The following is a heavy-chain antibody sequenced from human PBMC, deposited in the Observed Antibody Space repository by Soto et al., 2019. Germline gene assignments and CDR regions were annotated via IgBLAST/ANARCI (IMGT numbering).Heavy chain of an antibody. V-gene: IGHV3-23*01. CDR2: IGGSGETT. Sequence: GGSLRLSCAASGFPFSTTDMSWVRQAPGKGLEWVSTIGGSGETTYYADSVKGRFTISRDNSKNTLYLQMNSLRADDTALYYCAKNSGRLNTWGQGALVTVSS. CDR1: GFPFSTTD. D-gene: IGHD3-10*01. CDR3: AKNSGRLNT. J-gene: IGHJ5*02.